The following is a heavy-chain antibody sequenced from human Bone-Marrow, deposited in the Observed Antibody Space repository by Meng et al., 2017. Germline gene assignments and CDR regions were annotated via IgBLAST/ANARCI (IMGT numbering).Heavy chain of an antibody. CDR1: GYTFTSYD. Sequence: ASVKVSCKASGYTFTSYDINWVRQATGQGLEWMGWMNPNSGNTGYAQKFQGRVTITRNTSISTAYMELSSLRSEDTAVYYCARTLGYCSSTSCYVHDAFDIWGQGKMV. CDR2: MNPNSGNT. V-gene: IGHV1-8*03. D-gene: IGHD2-2*01. CDR3: ARTLGYCSSTSCYVHDAFDI. J-gene: IGHJ3*02.